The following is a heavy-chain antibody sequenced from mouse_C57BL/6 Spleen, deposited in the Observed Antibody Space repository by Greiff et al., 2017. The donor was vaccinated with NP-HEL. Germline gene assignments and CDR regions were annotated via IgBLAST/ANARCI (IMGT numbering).Heavy chain of an antibody. Sequence: QVQLQQSGPELVKPGASVKLSCKASGYTFTSYDINWVKQRPGQGLEWIGWLYPRDGSTKYNEKFKGKATLTVDTSSSTAYMELHSLTSEDSSVYFCARSGYGSTPYYFYYWGQGTTLTVSS. CDR2: LYPRDGST. V-gene: IGHV1-85*01. CDR3: ARSGYGSTPYYFYY. J-gene: IGHJ2*01. CDR1: GYTFTSYD. D-gene: IGHD1-1*01.